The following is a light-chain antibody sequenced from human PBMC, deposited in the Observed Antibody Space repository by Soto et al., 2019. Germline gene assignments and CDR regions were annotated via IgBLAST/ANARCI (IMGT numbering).Light chain of an antibody. Sequence: VLPQSPDTLPLSPGDRATLSCRASQSVRSTFLAWYQQKPGQAPRLLIYGASNRAAGIPERFSGSPSGTEFTLTISRLEPDDSAVYYCQQYHDSPRNTFGQGTKLQI. V-gene: IGKV3-20*01. CDR1: QSVRSTF. CDR2: GAS. J-gene: IGKJ2*01. CDR3: QQYHDSPRNT.